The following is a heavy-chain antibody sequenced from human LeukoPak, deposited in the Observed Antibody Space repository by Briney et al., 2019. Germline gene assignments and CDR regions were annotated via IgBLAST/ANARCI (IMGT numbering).Heavy chain of an antibody. CDR2: IYYSGST. CDR3: ARRARPSLIVVDYCSDY. V-gene: IGHV4-31*03. Sequence: SETLSLTCTVSGGSISSVGYYWSWIRQHPGKGLEWIGYIYYSGSTYYNPSLKSRVTISVDTSKNQFSLKLSSVTAADTAVYYCARRARPSLIVVDYCSDYWGQGTLVTVSS. D-gene: IGHD3-22*01. J-gene: IGHJ4*02. CDR1: GGSISSVGYY.